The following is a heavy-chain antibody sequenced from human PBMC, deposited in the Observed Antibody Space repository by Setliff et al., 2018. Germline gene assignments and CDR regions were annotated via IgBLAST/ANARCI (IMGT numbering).Heavy chain of an antibody. CDR2: IKEDGSQR. CDR3: ARDPFGNPVFDP. V-gene: IGHV3-7*01. Sequence: GGSLRLSCAASGFTFSSYSMNWVRQAPGKGLEWVANIKEDGSQRNYVDAVRGRFTVSRDNARNLLYLQMNSLRVDDTAAYYCARDPFGNPVFDPWGQGTLVTVSS. CDR1: GFTFSSYS. J-gene: IGHJ5*02. D-gene: IGHD3-10*01.